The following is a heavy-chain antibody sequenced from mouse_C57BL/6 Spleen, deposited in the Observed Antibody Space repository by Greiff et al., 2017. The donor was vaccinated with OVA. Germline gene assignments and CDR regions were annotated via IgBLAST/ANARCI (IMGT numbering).Heavy chain of an antibody. J-gene: IGHJ1*03. V-gene: IGHV2-9-1*01. CDR2: IWTGGGT. CDR3: ARGITTVVATDWYFDV. D-gene: IGHD1-1*01. CDR1: GFSLTSYA. Sequence: VQLVESGPGLVAPSQSLSITCTVSGFSLTSYAISWVRQPPGKGLEWLGVIWTGGGTNYNSALKSRLSISKDNSKSQVFLKMNSLQTDDTARYYCARGITTVVATDWYFDVWGTGTTVTVSS.